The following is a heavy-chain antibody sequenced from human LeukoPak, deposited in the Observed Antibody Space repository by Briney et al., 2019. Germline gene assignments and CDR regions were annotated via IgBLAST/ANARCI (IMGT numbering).Heavy chain of an antibody. D-gene: IGHD2-2*03. V-gene: IGHV3-15*01. J-gene: IGHJ4*02. Sequence: GGSLRLSFAASGFKFISPWMTWVRQAPGKGLEWLGRIRSTPDGGATDYAAPVKGRFTISRDDSKNTLYLQMSSLRTEDTAVYYCATDLHFGYCTATSCANYWGQGTLVTVSS. CDR1: GFKFISPW. CDR2: IRSTPDGGAT. CDR3: ATDLHFGYCTATSCANY.